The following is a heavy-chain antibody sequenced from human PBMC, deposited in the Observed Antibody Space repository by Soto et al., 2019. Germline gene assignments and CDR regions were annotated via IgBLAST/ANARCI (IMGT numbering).Heavy chain of an antibody. CDR2: IYYIGST. V-gene: IGHV4-59*08. CDR3: ARSHDSSGYYYYGMDV. Sequence: QVQLQESGPGLVKPSETLSLTCTVSGGSISRYYWSWIRQPPGKGLEWIGYIYYIGSTNYNPSLKSRVTISVDTSKNQFSLKLNSVTAADTAVYYCARSHDSSGYYYYGMDVWGQGTTVTVSS. CDR1: GGSISRYY. J-gene: IGHJ6*02. D-gene: IGHD3-22*01.